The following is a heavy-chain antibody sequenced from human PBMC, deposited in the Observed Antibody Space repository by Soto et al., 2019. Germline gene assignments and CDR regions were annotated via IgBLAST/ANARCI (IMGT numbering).Heavy chain of an antibody. CDR2: IQYDGSKK. CDR3: AKDLEVVGANRWGYDS. Sequence: HPGGSLRLSCEASGFTFRNYGMHWVRQTPVKGLEWVAGIQYDGSKKYYAESVKGRFTISRDNSKNTLYLVIDSLRAEDTAVYYCAKDLEVVGANRWGYDSWGQGTLVTVSS. J-gene: IGHJ5*01. D-gene: IGHD1-26*01. CDR1: GFTFRNYG. V-gene: IGHV3-30*02.